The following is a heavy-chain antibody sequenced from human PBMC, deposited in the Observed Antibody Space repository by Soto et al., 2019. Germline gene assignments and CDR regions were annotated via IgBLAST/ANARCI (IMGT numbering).Heavy chain of an antibody. D-gene: IGHD1-26*01. CDR1: GGTFSSYA. J-gene: IGHJ4*02. Sequence: QVQLVQSGAEVKKPRSSVKVSCKASGGTFSSYAISWVRQAPGQGLEWMGGIIPIFGTANYAQKFQGRVTITADESTSTAYMELSSLRSEDTAVYYCAKSGEEYASGSALIGALDYWGQGTLVTVSS. CDR2: IIPIFGTA. CDR3: AKSGEEYASGSALIGALDY. V-gene: IGHV1-69*01.